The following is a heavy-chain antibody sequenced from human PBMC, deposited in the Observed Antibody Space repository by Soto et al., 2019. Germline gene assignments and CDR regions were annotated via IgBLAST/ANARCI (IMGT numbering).Heavy chain of an antibody. J-gene: IGHJ2*01. V-gene: IGHV3-30-3*01. D-gene: IGHD4-4*01. CDR3: ARPLWRNDYNRRYFDL. CDR1: GFTFSNAW. CDR2: ISYDGSNK. Sequence: PGGSLRLSCAASGFTFSNAWMSWVRQAPGKGLEWVAVISYDGSNKYYADSVKGRFTISRDNSKNTLYLQMNSLGAEDTAVYYCARPLWRNDYNRRYFDLLGRGTLVTVSS.